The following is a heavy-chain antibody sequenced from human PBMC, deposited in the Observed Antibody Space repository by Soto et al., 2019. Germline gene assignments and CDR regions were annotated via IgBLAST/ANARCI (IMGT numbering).Heavy chain of an antibody. D-gene: IGHD3-10*01. J-gene: IGHJ4*02. CDR2: IYYSGST. CDR3: ARHYPFGSGSYSPYYFDS. CDR1: GGSISNSRYY. V-gene: IGHV4-39*01. Sequence: LSLTCAVSGGSISNSRYYWAWIRQPPGKGLDWIGNIYYSGSTYYNPSLKGRITISVDTSRNQFSLRLNSVTAADTAVYYCARHYPFGSGSYSPYYFDSWGQGTLVTVSS.